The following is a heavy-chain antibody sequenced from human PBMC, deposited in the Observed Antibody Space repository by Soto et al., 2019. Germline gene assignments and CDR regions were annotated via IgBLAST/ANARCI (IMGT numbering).Heavy chain of an antibody. D-gene: IGHD3-16*01. Sequence: ASVKVSCKASGYTFTSYGISWVRQAPGQGLEWMGWISAYNGNTNYAQKLQGRVNMTTDTSTSTAYMELRSLRSDDTAVYYCARETFSRGAFDIWGQGTMVTVSS. CDR3: ARETFSRGAFDI. J-gene: IGHJ3*02. CDR2: ISAYNGNT. V-gene: IGHV1-18*01. CDR1: GYTFTSYG.